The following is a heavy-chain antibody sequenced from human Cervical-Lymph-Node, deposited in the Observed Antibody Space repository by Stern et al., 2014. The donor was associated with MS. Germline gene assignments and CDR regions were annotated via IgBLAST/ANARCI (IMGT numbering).Heavy chain of an antibody. CDR3: ARDKGGGYYFDY. V-gene: IGHV4-31*03. CDR1: GGSIRSAGFF. J-gene: IGHJ4*02. Sequence: QVQLQESGPGLVKPSQTLSLTCSVSGGSIRSAGFFWGWIRQHPVEGLEWIGYIYHSGNTHYNPSLKSRVTISVDTSQNQFSLKVGSVTAADTAVYYCARDKGGGYYFDYWGQGTLVTVSS. D-gene: IGHD1-26*01. CDR2: IYHSGNT.